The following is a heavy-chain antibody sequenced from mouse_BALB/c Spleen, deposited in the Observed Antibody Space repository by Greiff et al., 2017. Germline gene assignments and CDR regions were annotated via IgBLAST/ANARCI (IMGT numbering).Heavy chain of an antibody. Sequence: SGAELVRPGASVTLSCKASGYTFTDYEMHWVKQTPVHGLEWIGAIDPETGGTAYNQKFKGKATLTADKSSSTAYMELRSLTSEDSAVYYCTRDDGYLGYWGQGTTLTVSS. CDR1: GYTFTDYE. V-gene: IGHV1-15*01. CDR3: TRDDGYLGY. J-gene: IGHJ2*01. D-gene: IGHD2-3*01. CDR2: IDPETGGT.